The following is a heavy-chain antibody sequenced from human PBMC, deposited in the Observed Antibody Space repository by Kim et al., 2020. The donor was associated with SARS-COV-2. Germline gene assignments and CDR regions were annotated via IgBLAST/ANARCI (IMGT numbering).Heavy chain of an antibody. CDR2: ISTNGDRT. CDR1: GFSFSCEI. V-gene: IGHV3-64D*06. CDR3: VKQMDY. J-gene: IGHJ4*02. Sequence: GGSLRLSCAASGFSFSCEIMHWVRQAPGKGLEYVSGISTNGDRTYYVDSVKGRFSISRDNSKNTLYLQMSSLRTDDTGVYYCVKQMDYWGQGTQVTVSS.